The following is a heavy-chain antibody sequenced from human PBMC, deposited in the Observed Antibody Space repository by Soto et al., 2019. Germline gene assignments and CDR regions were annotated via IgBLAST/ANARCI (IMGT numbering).Heavy chain of an antibody. D-gene: IGHD3-22*01. CDR3: ARTYYYDSSGTRE. Sequence: QVQLQQWGAGLLKPSATLSLTCAVYGGSFSGYYWGWIRQPPGKGLEWIGEINHSGSTNYNPSLKSRVTISVDTSKNQFSLKLSSVTAADTAVYYCARTYYYDSSGTREWGQGTLVTVSS. CDR1: GGSFSGYY. V-gene: IGHV4-34*01. CDR2: INHSGST. J-gene: IGHJ4*02.